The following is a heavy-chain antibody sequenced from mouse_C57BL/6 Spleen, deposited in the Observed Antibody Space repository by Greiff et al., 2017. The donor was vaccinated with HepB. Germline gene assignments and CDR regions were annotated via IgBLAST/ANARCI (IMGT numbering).Heavy chain of an antibody. D-gene: IGHD1-1*01. CDR3: ARGITTVVETLFDY. CDR2: ISYDGSN. V-gene: IGHV3-6*01. CDR1: GYSITSGYY. J-gene: IGHJ2*01. Sequence: EVKLVESGPGLVKPSQSLSLTCSVPGYSITSGYYWNWIRQFPGNKLEWMGYISYDGSNNYNPSLKNRISITRDTSKNQFFLKLNSVTTEDTATYYCARGITTVVETLFDYWGQGTTLTVSS.